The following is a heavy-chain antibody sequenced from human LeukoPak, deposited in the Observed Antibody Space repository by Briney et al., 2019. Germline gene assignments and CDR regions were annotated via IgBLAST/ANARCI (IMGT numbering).Heavy chain of an antibody. J-gene: IGHJ4*02. CDR1: GYTFTNYG. D-gene: IGHD6-19*01. CDR3: ARKGQPGYSSGWYFFFDY. CDR2: LSAYNGNT. Sequence: ASVKVSCKASGYTFTNYGIIWVRQAPGQGLEWMGWLSAYNGNTNYAQKLQGRVTMTTDTSTSTAYMELRSLESDDTAVYYCARKGQPGYSSGWYFFFDYWGQGTLVTVS. V-gene: IGHV1-18*01.